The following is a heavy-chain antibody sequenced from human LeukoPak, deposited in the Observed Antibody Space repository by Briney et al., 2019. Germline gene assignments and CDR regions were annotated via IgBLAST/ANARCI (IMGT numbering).Heavy chain of an antibody. J-gene: IGHJ4*02. D-gene: IGHD2-15*01. CDR1: GFTFSSYE. Sequence: GGSLRLSCAASGFTFSSYEMNRVRQAPGKGLEWVSYISSSGSTIYYADSVKGRFTISRDNAKNSLYLQMNSLRAEDTAVYYCARDGDGYCSGGSCYTRPFDYWGQGTLVTVSS. CDR3: ARDGDGYCSGGSCYTRPFDY. CDR2: ISSSGSTI. V-gene: IGHV3-48*03.